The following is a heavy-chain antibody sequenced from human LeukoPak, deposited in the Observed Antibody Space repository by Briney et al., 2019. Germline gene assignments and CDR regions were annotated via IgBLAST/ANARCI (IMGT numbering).Heavy chain of an antibody. CDR3: ARVGGYSYGPQYYYYYYCYMDV. D-gene: IGHD5-18*01. V-gene: IGHV4-59*01. CDR2: IYYRGST. Sequence: PSETLSLTCTVSGGSISSYYWSWIRQPPGKGLEWIGYIYYRGSTNYNPSLKSRVTISVDTSKNQFSLKLSSVTAADTAVYYCARVGGYSYGPQYYYYYYCYMDVWGKGTTVTVSS. J-gene: IGHJ6*03. CDR1: GGSISSYY.